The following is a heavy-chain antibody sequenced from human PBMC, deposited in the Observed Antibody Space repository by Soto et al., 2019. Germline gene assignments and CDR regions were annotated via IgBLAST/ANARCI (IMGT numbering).Heavy chain of an antibody. D-gene: IGHD4-17*01. Sequence: GGSLRLSCAASGFTFSNYAMSWVRQAPGKGLEWVSGIGSSGGTTHLADSVKGRFTISRDNSKDTLYLQMNSLRVEDTAVYYCGKDPNGDYIGAFDIWGQGTMVTVSS. CDR1: GFTFSNYA. J-gene: IGHJ3*02. CDR3: GKDPNGDYIGAFDI. CDR2: IGSSGGTT. V-gene: IGHV3-23*01.